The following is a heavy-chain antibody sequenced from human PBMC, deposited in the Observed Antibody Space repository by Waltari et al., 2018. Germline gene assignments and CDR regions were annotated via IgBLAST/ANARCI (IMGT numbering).Heavy chain of an antibody. CDR1: GFTFSSYS. CDR2: ISSSSSYI. CDR3: ARVYYYDSSGKLGDY. J-gene: IGHJ4*02. Sequence: EVQLVESGGGLVKPGGSLRLSCAASGFTFSSYSMNGVRQAPGKGREWVSSISSSSSYIYYADSVKGRFTISRDNAKNSLYLQMNSLRAEDTAVYYCARVYYYDSSGKLGDYWGQGTLVTVSS. D-gene: IGHD3-22*01. V-gene: IGHV3-21*01.